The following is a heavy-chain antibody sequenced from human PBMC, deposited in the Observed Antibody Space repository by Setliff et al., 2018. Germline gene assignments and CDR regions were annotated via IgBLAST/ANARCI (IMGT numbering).Heavy chain of an antibody. CDR3: ARDNGSGSDY. CDR2: IYYSGST. Sequence: SETLSLTCTVSGGSISSSSYYWGWIRQPPGKGLEWIGSIYYSGSTYYNASLKSRVTISVDTSKNQFSLKLSSVTAADTAVYYCARDNGSGSDYWGQGTLVTVSS. J-gene: IGHJ4*02. CDR1: GGSISSSSYY. V-gene: IGHV4-39*07. D-gene: IGHD3-10*01.